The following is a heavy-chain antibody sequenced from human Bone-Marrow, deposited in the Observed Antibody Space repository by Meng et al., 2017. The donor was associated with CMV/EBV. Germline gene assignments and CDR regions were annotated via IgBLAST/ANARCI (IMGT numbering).Heavy chain of an antibody. J-gene: IGHJ6*02. V-gene: IGHV1-69*02. D-gene: IGHD2-2*01. CDR1: GGTFSSYT. CDR2: IIHILGIA. CDR3: ARIVVPAARVSYYYYGMDV. Sequence: SVKVSCKASGGTFSSYTISWVRQAPGQGLKWMGRIIHILGIANYAQKFQGRVTITADKSTSTAYMELSSLRSEDTAVYYCARIVVPAARVSYYYYGMDVWGQGPTVPVSS.